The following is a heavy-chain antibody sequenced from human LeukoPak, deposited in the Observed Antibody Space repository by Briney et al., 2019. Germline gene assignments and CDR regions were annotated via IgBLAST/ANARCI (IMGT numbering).Heavy chain of an antibody. CDR1: GGSFSGYY. V-gene: IGHV4-34*01. Sequence: SETLSLTCAVYGGSFSGYYWSWIRQPPGKGLEWIGEINHSGSTNYNPSLKSRVTISVDTSKNQFSLKLSSVTAADTAVYYCARHGNSSSSDYWGQGTLVTVSS. CDR2: INHSGST. CDR3: ARHGNSSSSDY. J-gene: IGHJ4*02. D-gene: IGHD6-6*01.